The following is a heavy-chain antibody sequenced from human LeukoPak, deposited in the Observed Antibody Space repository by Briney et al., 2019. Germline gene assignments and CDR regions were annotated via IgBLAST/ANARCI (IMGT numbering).Heavy chain of an antibody. V-gene: IGHV3-66*01. CDR3: ASAGEIN. CDR2: IYSGGRT. D-gene: IGHD5-24*01. J-gene: IGHJ3*01. Sequence: GGSLTLSCAASGFTVSNNYMSWVRQAPGNGLEWVSVIYSGGRTYYADSVKGRFTISRDNSKNTVYLQMNSLRAEDTAVYYCASAGEINWGQGTMVTVSS. CDR1: GFTVSNNY.